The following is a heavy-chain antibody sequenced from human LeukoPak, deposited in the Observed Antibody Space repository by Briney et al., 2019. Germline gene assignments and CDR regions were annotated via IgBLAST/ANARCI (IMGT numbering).Heavy chain of an antibody. J-gene: IGHJ4*02. CDR2: SDRDGVVR. CDR1: SIRFADHW. CDR3: VASRWSGALDF. Sequence: GSLRLSCVGSSIRFADHWMLWVRQVPGKPPAWVARSDRDGVVREYADSVKGRFTIPRDNARNTIHLEMNRLKAEDTAIYYCVASRWSGALDFWGQGSLVTVSS. V-gene: IGHV3-74*01. D-gene: IGHD3-3*01.